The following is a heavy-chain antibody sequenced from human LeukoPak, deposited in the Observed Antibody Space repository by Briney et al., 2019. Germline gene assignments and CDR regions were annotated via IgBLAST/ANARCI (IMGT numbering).Heavy chain of an antibody. CDR3: ASRSSGYDLVFDY. V-gene: IGHV3-11*04. CDR2: ISSSGSTI. CDR1: GFTFSDYY. D-gene: IGHD5-12*01. J-gene: IGHJ4*02. Sequence: GGSLRLSCAASGFTFSDYYMSWIRHAPGKGLEWVSYISSSGSTIYYADSVKGRFTISRDNAKNSLYLQMHSLRAEDTAVYYCASRSSGYDLVFDYWGQGPLVTVSS.